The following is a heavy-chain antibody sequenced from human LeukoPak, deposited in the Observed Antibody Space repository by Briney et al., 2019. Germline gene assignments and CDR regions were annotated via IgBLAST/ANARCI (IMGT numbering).Heavy chain of an antibody. CDR2: INPSGGST. D-gene: IGHD6-19*01. V-gene: IGHV1-46*01. J-gene: IGHJ6*03. CDR1: GYTFTTYA. CDR3: ARDSQSYSSGWYDYYYYYMDV. Sequence: ASVKVSCKASGYTFTTYAMKWVRQAPGQGLEWMGIINPSGGSTSYAQKFQGRVTMTRDMSTSTVYMELSSLRSEDTAVYYCARDSQSYSSGWYDYYYYYMDVWGKGTTVTVSS.